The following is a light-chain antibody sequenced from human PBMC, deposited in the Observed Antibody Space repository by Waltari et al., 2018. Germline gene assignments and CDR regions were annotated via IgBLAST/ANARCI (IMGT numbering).Light chain of an antibody. CDR3: SSYAGTYTGV. CDR2: DVS. J-gene: IGLJ2*01. V-gene: IGLV2-11*01. Sequence: QSALTQSRPVSGSPGQSVTISFTGTSSDVGGYNYVSWYQQHPGKAPKLMIYDVSKRPSGVPDRFSGSKSGNTASLTISGLQAEDEADYYCSSYAGTYTGVFGGGTKLTVL. CDR1: SSDVGGYNY.